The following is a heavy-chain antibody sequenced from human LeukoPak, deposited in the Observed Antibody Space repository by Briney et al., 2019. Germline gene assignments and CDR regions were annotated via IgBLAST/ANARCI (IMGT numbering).Heavy chain of an antibody. CDR3: SRGLHDYGDSNYYFDQ. CDR1: GFSFGDDA. Sequence: RPGGSLRLSCTASGFSFGDDAWSWFRQAPGGGLEFVSFIRKKGYGETTDYAASVRGRFTISRDDAKSTAYLQMNSLEIEDTALYYCSRGLHDYGDSNYYFDQWGRGTQVTVSS. J-gene: IGHJ4*02. D-gene: IGHD4-17*01. CDR2: IRKKGYGETT. V-gene: IGHV3-49*03.